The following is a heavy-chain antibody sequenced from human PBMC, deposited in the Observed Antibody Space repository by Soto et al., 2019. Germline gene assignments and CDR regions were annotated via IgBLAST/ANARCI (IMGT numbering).Heavy chain of an antibody. CDR2: INGNGDYA. CDR3: AKDLSIAARPTFDY. D-gene: IGHD6-6*01. Sequence: EVQLLESGGGSVQPGGSLRLSCAASGFIFSTYAMTWVRQGPGRGLEWVATINGNGDYAYYPASVKGRFPLSRDNFESTLYLQMNSLIAEDTAVYHCAKDLSIAARPTFDYWGQGTLVSVSS. CDR1: GFIFSTYA. J-gene: IGHJ4*02. V-gene: IGHV3-23*01.